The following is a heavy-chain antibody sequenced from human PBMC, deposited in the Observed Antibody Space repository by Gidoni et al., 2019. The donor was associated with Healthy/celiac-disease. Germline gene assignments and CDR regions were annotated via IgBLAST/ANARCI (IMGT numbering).Heavy chain of an antibody. V-gene: IGHV3-21*01. CDR3: ARDRGATGYYGMDV. Sequence: EVQLVESGGGLVKPGGSLRLSWAASGLTFSSYSMNWVRQAPGKVLEGVSSISSSSSYIYYADSVKGRFTISSANAKTSLYLQMNSLRAEDTAVYYCARDRGATGYYGMDVWGQGTTVTVSS. CDR2: ISSSSSYI. J-gene: IGHJ6*02. D-gene: IGHD1-26*01. CDR1: GLTFSSYS.